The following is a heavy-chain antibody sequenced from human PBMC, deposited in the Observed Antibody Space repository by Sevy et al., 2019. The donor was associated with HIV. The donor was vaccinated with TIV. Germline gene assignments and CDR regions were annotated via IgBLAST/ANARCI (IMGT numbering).Heavy chain of an antibody. Sequence: GGSLRLSCAASGFTFSNAWMNWVRQAPGKGLEWVGRIKSKTDGGTTDYAGPVKGRFTTSRDESKNTLYLQMNSLKTEDTAVYYCTTDGGGYNYGYSFDYWGQGTLVTVSS. CDR2: IKSKTDGGTT. D-gene: IGHD5-18*01. J-gene: IGHJ4*02. CDR3: TTDGGGYNYGYSFDY. V-gene: IGHV3-15*07. CDR1: GFTFSNAW.